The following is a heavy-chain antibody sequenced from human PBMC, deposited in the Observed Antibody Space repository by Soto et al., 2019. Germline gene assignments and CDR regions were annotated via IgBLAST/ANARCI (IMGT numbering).Heavy chain of an antibody. Sequence: SETLSLTCTVSGGSISSYYWSWIRQPPGKGLEWIGYIYYSGSTNYNPSLKSRVTISVDTSKNQFSLKLSSVTAADTAVYYCARQRFGELSPNFDYWGQGTLVTVSS. V-gene: IGHV4-59*08. J-gene: IGHJ4*02. CDR2: IYYSGST. CDR3: ARQRFGELSPNFDY. CDR1: GGSISSYY. D-gene: IGHD3-10*01.